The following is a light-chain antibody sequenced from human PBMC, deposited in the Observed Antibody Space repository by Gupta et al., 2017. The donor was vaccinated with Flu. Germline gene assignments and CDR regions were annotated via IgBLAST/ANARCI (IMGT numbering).Light chain of an antibody. J-gene: IGKJ1*01. CDR3: MQGTHWPT. CDR2: RVS. Sequence: DVIALSRLSLPITLEKPASISCRSSQSLLHSNGNNSLTGFRQRPGQSPRGLVYRVSNRDSGVPDRFSGSGSGTDFTLKISRVEAEDVGVYYCMQGTHWPTFGQGTKVEIK. V-gene: IGKV2-30*02. CDR1: QSLLHSNGNNS.